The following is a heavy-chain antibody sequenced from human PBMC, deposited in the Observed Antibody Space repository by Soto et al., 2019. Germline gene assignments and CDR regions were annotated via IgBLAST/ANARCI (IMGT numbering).Heavy chain of an antibody. CDR1: GFIFSSDW. CDR3: ARGARDFDY. CDR2: ISTDGSYT. J-gene: IGHJ4*02. V-gene: IGHV3-74*01. Sequence: PGGSLRLSCAASGFIFSSDWMHWVRQAPGGGLVWVTLISTDGSYTNYADSVRGRFTISRDNAKNALYLQMNSLRAEDTAVYYCARGARDFDYWGQGTLVTVSS.